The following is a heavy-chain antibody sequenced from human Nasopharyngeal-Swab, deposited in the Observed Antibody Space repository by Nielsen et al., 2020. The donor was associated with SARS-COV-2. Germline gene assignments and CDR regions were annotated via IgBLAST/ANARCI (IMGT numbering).Heavy chain of an antibody. D-gene: IGHD3-3*01. Sequence: ASVKVSCKASGYTFTSYGISWVRQAPAQGLEWMGWISAYNGNTNYAQKFQGRVTMTTDTSTSTAYMELRSLRSDDTAVYYCARDMGSIFGVVILFDYWGQGTLVTVSS. CDR1: GYTFTSYG. CDR2: ISAYNGNT. CDR3: ARDMGSIFGVVILFDY. V-gene: IGHV1-18*01. J-gene: IGHJ4*02.